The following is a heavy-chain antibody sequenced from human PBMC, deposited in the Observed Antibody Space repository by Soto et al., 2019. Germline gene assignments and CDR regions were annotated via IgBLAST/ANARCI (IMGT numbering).Heavy chain of an antibody. CDR1: GFTFSDYY. V-gene: IGHV3-11*01. Sequence: GGPLRLSCAASGFTFSDYYMSWIRQAPGKGLEWVSYISSSGSTIYYADSVKGRFTISRDNAKNSLYLQMNSLRAEDTAVYYCARGLVYSPIAAAGSIDAFDIWGQGTMVTVSS. CDR2: ISSSGSTI. J-gene: IGHJ3*02. D-gene: IGHD6-13*01. CDR3: ARGLVYSPIAAAGSIDAFDI.